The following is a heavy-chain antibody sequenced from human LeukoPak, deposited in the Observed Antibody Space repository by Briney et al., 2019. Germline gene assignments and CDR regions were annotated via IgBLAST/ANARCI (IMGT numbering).Heavy chain of an antibody. D-gene: IGHD6-19*01. CDR2: IYYSGST. CDR1: GGSMSPYH. CDR3: ARAVSGRLDY. Sequence: SETLSLTCTVSGGSMSPYHWGWIRQPPGKGLEWTGYIYYSGSTNYNPSLKSRVTISVDTSKNQFSLKLSSVTAADTAIYYCARAVSGRLDYWGQGTLVTVSS. V-gene: IGHV4-59*08. J-gene: IGHJ4*02.